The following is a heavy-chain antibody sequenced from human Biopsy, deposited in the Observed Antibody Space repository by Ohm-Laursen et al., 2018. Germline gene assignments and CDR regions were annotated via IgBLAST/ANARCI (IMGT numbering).Heavy chain of an antibody. V-gene: IGHV4-59*11. CDR1: GGSFTGHY. D-gene: IGHD4-23*01. J-gene: IGHJ1*01. Sequence: SETLSLTCTVSGGSFTGHYWTWIRQPPGKGLEWIGHISHTGYTSYKSSLKSRATISLDTSRKHFSLRLTSLAAADTAVYYCARGSNEYGGPYFQHWGQGTLVTVSS. CDR3: ARGSNEYGGPYFQH. CDR2: ISHTGYT.